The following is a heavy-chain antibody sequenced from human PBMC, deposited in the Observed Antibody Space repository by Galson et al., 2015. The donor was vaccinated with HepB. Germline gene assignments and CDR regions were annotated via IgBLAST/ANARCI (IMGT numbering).Heavy chain of an antibody. CDR2: ISYDGSNK. CDR3: AAYYGEGEFDACDI. V-gene: IGHV3-30-3*01. Sequence: SLRLSCAASGFTFSSYAMHWVRQAPGKGLEWVAVISYDGSNKYYADSVKGRFTISRDNSKNTLYLQMNSLRAEDTAGYYCAAYYGEGEFDACDIWGQVTLVTVSS. D-gene: IGHD4-17*01. CDR1: GFTFSSYA. J-gene: IGHJ3*02.